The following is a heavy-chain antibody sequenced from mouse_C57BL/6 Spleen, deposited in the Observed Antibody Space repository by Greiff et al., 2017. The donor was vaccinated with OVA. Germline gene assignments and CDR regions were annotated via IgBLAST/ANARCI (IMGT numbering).Heavy chain of an antibody. V-gene: IGHV1-64*01. CDR2: IHPNSGST. D-gene: IGHD1-1*01. CDR3: ARVADYYGSSY. CDR1: GYTFTSYW. J-gene: IGHJ2*01. Sequence: QVQLKQPGAELVKPGASVKLSCKASGYTFTSYWMHWVKQRPGQGLEWIGMIHPNSGSTNYNEKFKSKATLTVDKSSSTAYMQLSSLTSEDSAVYYCARVADYYGSSYWGQGTTLTVSS.